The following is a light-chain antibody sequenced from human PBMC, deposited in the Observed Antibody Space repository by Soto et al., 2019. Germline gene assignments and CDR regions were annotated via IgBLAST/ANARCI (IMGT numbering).Light chain of an antibody. CDR1: QSVSSN. Sequence: IVLTQSPATLSLSPGERATLSCRASQSVSSNLAWYQQKPGQAPRLLIYGASTRATGIPARFRGSGSGTDFTLTISSVEPEDFGVYYCQQRSDWPPITFGQGTRLEIK. J-gene: IGKJ5*01. CDR2: GAS. V-gene: IGKV3-11*01. CDR3: QQRSDWPPIT.